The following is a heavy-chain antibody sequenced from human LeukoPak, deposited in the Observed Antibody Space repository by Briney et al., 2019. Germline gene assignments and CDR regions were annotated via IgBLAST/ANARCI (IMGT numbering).Heavy chain of an antibody. CDR1: GFTFSSYA. CDR3: AKAPVGEYYEFWSGYYGTNNWFDP. CDR2: ISGSGGST. D-gene: IGHD3-3*01. J-gene: IGHJ5*02. Sequence: GGSLRLSCAASGFTFSSYAMSWVRQAPGKGLEWVSAISGSGGSTYYADSVKGRFTLSRDNSKNTLYLQMNSLRAEDTAVDYCAKAPVGEYYEFWSGYYGTNNWFDPWGQGTLVTVSS. V-gene: IGHV3-23*01.